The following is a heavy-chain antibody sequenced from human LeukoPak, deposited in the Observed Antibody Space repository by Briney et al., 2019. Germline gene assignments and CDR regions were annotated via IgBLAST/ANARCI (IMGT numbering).Heavy chain of an antibody. V-gene: IGHV4-31*03. Sequence: SETLSLTCTVSGGSISSGGYYWSWIRQHPGKGLEWIGYIYYSGSTYYNPSLKSRVTISVDTSKNQFSLKLSSVTAADTAVYYCARAGIAAAGPLEYNWFDPWGQGTLVTVSS. CDR2: IYYSGST. D-gene: IGHD6-13*01. CDR1: GGSISSGGYY. CDR3: ARAGIAAAGPLEYNWFDP. J-gene: IGHJ5*02.